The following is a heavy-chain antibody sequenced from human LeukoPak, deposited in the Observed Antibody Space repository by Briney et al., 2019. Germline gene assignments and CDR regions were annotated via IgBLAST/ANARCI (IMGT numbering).Heavy chain of an antibody. Sequence: SETLSLTCAVYGGSFSGYYWSWIRQPPGKGLEWIGEINHSGSTNYNPSLKSRVTISVDTSKNQLSLKLSSVTAADTAVYYCARQTYYYDSSGYYYLHFDYWGQGTLVTVSS. CDR2: INHSGST. V-gene: IGHV4-34*01. CDR3: ARQTYYYDSSGYYYLHFDY. D-gene: IGHD3-22*01. J-gene: IGHJ4*02. CDR1: GGSFSGYY.